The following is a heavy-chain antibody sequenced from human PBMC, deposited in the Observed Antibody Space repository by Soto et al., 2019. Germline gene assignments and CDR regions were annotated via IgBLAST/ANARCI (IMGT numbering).Heavy chain of an antibody. CDR1: ALTFSTYA. D-gene: IGHD2-8*02. J-gene: IGHJ4*02. Sequence: QVHLVESGGGVVQPGGSLRLSCVASALTFSTYAMHWVRQAPGKGLEWVAVISYESSSKFYRDSVRGRFTISRDNSKNTLYMPMNGLTTEDWAVHYGASAADCTGETCDAYFDYSGQ. V-gene: IGHV3-30*03. CDR2: ISYESSSK. CDR3: ASAADCTGETCDAYFDY.